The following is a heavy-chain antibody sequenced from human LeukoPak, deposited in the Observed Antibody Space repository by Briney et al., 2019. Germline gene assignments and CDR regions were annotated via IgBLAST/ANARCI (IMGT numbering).Heavy chain of an antibody. V-gene: IGHV4-34*01. D-gene: IGHD3-22*01. Sequence: SETLSLTCAVYGGSFSTYYWSWIRQPPGKGLEWIGEINHSGSTNYNPSLKNRVTISVDTSKNQFSLKVSSVTAADTAVYYCARLVVLTPYGMDVWGQGTTVTVSS. CDR1: GGSFSTYY. CDR2: INHSGST. CDR3: ARLVVLTPYGMDV. J-gene: IGHJ6*02.